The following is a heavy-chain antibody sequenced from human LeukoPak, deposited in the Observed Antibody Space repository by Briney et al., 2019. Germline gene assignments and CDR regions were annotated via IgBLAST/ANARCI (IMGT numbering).Heavy chain of an antibody. V-gene: IGHV5-51*01. CDR3: ARAGHDAFDI. Sequence: GASLKISCKGSGYIFTSYWIGRARQMPGKGLEWMGIIYPGDSDTRYSPSFQGQVTISADKSISTAYLQWSSLKASDTAMYYCARAGHDAFDIWGQGTMVTVSS. J-gene: IGHJ3*02. CDR1: GYIFTSYW. CDR2: IYPGDSDT.